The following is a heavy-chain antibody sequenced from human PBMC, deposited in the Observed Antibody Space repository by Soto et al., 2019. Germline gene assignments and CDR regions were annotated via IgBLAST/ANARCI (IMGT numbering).Heavy chain of an antibody. CDR1: GFTFSIYA. Sequence: PGGSLTLSCSASGFTFSIYAMHWVRQAPGKGLEYVSSISTNGGSTDYADSVKGRFTISRDNSKNTVYLQMSSLRVEDTAVYYCVKGEYYYDSSGYYPFDYWGQGT. V-gene: IGHV3-64D*06. J-gene: IGHJ4*02. D-gene: IGHD3-22*01. CDR3: VKGEYYYDSSGYYPFDY. CDR2: ISTNGGST.